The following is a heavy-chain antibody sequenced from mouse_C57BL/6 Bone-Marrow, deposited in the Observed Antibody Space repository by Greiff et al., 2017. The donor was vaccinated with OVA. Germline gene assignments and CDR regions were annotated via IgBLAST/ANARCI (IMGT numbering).Heavy chain of an antibody. CDR3: ARWYYGSSLYYFDY. V-gene: IGHV3-6*01. Sequence: EVKLMESGPGLVKPSQSLSLTCSVTGYSITSGYYWNWIRQFPGNKLEWMGYISYDGSNNYNPYLKNRISITRDTSKNQFFLKLNSVTTEDTATYYCARWYYGSSLYYFDYWGQGTTLTVSS. D-gene: IGHD1-1*01. CDR1: GYSITSGYY. CDR2: ISYDGSN. J-gene: IGHJ2*01.